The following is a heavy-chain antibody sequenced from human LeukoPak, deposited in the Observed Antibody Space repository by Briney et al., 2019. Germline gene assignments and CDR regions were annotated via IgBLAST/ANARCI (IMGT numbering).Heavy chain of an antibody. CDR1: GYTFTNYG. Sequence: ASVKVSCKASGYTFTNYGFSWVRQAPGQGLEWMGWISAYNGNTNYPQKLQGRVTMTTDTSTSTAYMELRSLRSDDTAVYYCARDLTQEAPYMDVWGKGTTVTVSS. J-gene: IGHJ6*03. CDR2: ISAYNGNT. V-gene: IGHV1-18*01. CDR3: ARDLTQEAPYMDV.